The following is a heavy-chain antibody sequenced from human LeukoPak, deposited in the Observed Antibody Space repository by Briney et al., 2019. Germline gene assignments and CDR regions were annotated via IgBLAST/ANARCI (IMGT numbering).Heavy chain of an antibody. D-gene: IGHD6-13*01. V-gene: IGHV3-7*01. Sequence: GGSLRLSCAVSGFSVSGYWMTWVRQAPGKGLEWVANIKQGGSEKNYVDSVKGRFTISRDNAENSLFLQMNSLRVEDTAVYYCAREWRGGIAAAGTRIEGDYWGQGTLVAVSS. CDR2: IKQGGSEK. CDR1: GFSVSGYW. CDR3: AREWRGGIAAAGTRIEGDY. J-gene: IGHJ4*02.